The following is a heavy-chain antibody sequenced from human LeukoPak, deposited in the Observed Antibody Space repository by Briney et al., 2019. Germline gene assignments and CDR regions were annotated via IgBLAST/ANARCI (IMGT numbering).Heavy chain of an antibody. J-gene: IGHJ3*02. CDR2: IYSGGST. V-gene: IGHV3-53*01. CDR1: GFTVSSNY. CDR3: ARELEGLKGAFDI. D-gene: IGHD1-1*01. Sequence: PGGSLRLSCAASGFTVSSNYMSWVRQAPGKGLEWVSVIYSGGSTYYVDSVKGRFTISRDNSKNTLYLQMNSLRAEDTAVYYCARELEGLKGAFDIWGQGTMVTVSS.